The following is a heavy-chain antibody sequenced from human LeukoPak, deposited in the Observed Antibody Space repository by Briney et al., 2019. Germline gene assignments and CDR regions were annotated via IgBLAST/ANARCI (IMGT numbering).Heavy chain of an antibody. D-gene: IGHD2-15*01. CDR2: IKQDGSEK. CDR1: GFTSSSYW. Sequence: GGSLRLSCAVSGFTSSSYWMSWVRQAPGKGLEWVANIKQDGSEKYYVDSVKGRFTISRDNAKNSLYLQMNSLRAEDTAVYYCARAPYCIGGSCRFVYWGQGTLVTVSS. V-gene: IGHV3-7*03. J-gene: IGHJ4*02. CDR3: ARAPYCIGGSCRFVY.